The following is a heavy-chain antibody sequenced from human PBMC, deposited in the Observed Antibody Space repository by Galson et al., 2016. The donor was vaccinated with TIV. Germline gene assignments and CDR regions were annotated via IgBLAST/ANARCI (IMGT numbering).Heavy chain of an antibody. Sequence: SLRLSCAASGFTFSSYAMHWVRQAPGKGLEWVAIVSYDGRTKDDSDSVRGQFTISRDNSKNTLYLQMNGLRREDTGIYYCARERTSVVGRSLDFWGQGTVVTVSS. CDR1: GFTFSSYA. D-gene: IGHD2-15*01. V-gene: IGHV3-30-3*01. J-gene: IGHJ4*02. CDR3: ARERTSVVGRSLDF. CDR2: VSYDGRTK.